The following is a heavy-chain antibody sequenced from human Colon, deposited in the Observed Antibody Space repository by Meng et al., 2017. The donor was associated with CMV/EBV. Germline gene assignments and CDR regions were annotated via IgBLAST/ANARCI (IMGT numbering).Heavy chain of an antibody. D-gene: IGHD5-18*01. V-gene: IGHV1-2*02. Sequence: ASVKVTCKASGYTFTGYYMHWVRQAPGQGLEWMGWVNPNSGGTNYAQKFQGRVTMTRDTSISTAYMELSRLRSDDTAVYYCARVGIQLWLNFDYWGQGTLVTVSS. CDR2: VNPNSGGT. CDR3: ARVGIQLWLNFDY. CDR1: GYTFTGYY. J-gene: IGHJ4*02.